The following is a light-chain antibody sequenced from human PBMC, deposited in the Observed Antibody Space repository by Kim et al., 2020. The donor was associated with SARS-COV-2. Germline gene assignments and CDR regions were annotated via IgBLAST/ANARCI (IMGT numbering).Light chain of an antibody. CDR3: QSYDSSLSGYV. J-gene: IGLJ1*01. CDR1: GSNIGAGYD. Sequence: VTTSCTGGGSNIGAGYDVHWYQQLPGTAPKLLIYGNSNRPSGVPDRFSGSKSGTSASLAITGLQAEDEADYYCQSYDSSLSGYVFGTGTKVTVL. CDR2: GNS. V-gene: IGLV1-40*01.